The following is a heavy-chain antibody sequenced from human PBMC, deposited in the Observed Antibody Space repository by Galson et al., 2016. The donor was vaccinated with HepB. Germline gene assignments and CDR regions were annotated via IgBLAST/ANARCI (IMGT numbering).Heavy chain of an antibody. CDR3: AASSGWWRLDS. CDR1: GDSIRTSNYN. J-gene: IGHJ4*02. CDR2: MSHTGGT. Sequence: SETLSLTCTVSGDSIRTSNYNWGWIRQPPGRGLEWIGEMSHTGGTNYNPSLKSRVTISLDRSNNQFSVKITSVTAADTAVYYCAASSGWWRLDSWGQGILVTVSS. D-gene: IGHD6-19*01. V-gene: IGHV4-39*07.